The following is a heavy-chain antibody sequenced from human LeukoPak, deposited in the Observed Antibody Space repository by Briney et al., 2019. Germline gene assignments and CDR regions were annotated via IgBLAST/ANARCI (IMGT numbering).Heavy chain of an antibody. J-gene: IGHJ5*02. CDR3: ARDGRGYSSAPARFDP. V-gene: IGHV1-18*01. Sequence: ASVKVSCKASGYTFTSYGISWVRQAPGQGLEWMGWISAYSGNTNYAQKLQGRVTMTTDTSTSTAYMELRSLRSDDTAVYYCARDGRGYSSAPARFDPWGQGTLVTVSS. D-gene: IGHD6-25*01. CDR2: ISAYSGNT. CDR1: GYTFTSYG.